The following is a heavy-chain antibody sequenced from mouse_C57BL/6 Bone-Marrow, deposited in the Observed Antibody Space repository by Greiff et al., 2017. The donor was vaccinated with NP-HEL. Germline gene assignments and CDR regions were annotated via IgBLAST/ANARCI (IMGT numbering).Heavy chain of an antibody. Sequence: EVKLVESGGGLVKPGGSLKLSCAASGFTFSSYAMSWVRQTPEKRLEWVATISDGGSYTYYPDTVKGRFTISRDNAKNNLYLQMSHLKSEDTAMYYCARDGTTVVARAAYWGQGTLVTVSA. CDR3: ARDGTTVVARAAY. CDR2: ISDGGSYT. J-gene: IGHJ3*01. D-gene: IGHD1-1*01. CDR1: GFTFSSYA. V-gene: IGHV5-4*01.